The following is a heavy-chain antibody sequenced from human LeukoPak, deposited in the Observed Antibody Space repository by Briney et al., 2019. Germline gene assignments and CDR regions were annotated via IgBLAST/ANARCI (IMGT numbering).Heavy chain of an antibody. V-gene: IGHV4-38-2*01. CDR1: GFTFSDSY. J-gene: IGHJ6*03. Sequence: NPGGSLRLSCAASGFTFSDSYMTWIRQSPGKGLEWIGSISYSGSTYYNPSLKSRVTISEDTSNNQFSLRLSSVTAADTAMYYCASLYNWNYASPYYMDVWGKGTTVTVSS. D-gene: IGHD1-7*01. CDR2: ISYSGST. CDR3: ASLYNWNYASPYYMDV.